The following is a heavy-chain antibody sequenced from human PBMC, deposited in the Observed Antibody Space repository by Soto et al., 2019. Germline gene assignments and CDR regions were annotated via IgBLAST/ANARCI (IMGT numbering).Heavy chain of an antibody. CDR1: GGTFSSYA. D-gene: IGHD6-6*01. Sequence: QVQLVQSGAEVKKPGSSVKVSCKASGGTFSSYAISWVRQAPGQRLEWMGGIIPIFGTANYAHKFQGRVTITADESSNTAYMELSTLRSEDKAHYYCARGRIAARDPFDYWGQGTLVIVSS. CDR2: IIPIFGTA. V-gene: IGHV1-69*01. CDR3: ARGRIAARDPFDY. J-gene: IGHJ4*02.